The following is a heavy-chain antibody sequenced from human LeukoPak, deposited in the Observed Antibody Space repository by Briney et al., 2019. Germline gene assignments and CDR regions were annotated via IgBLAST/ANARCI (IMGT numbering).Heavy chain of an antibody. D-gene: IGHD6-13*01. CDR3: ARFAGSSWYAHYYYYMDV. V-gene: IGHV1-69*06. Sequence: SVKVSCKASGGTFSSYAISWVRQAPGQGLEWMGGIIPIFGTANYAQKFQGRVTITADKSTSTAYMELRSLRSDDTAVYYCARFAGSSWYAHYYYYMDVWGKGTTVTISS. J-gene: IGHJ6*03. CDR1: GGTFSSYA. CDR2: IIPIFGTA.